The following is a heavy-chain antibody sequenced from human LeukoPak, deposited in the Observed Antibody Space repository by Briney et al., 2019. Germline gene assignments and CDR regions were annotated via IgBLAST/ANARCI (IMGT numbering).Heavy chain of an antibody. J-gene: IGHJ4*02. CDR3: ARFLRDSGSYSFDY. Sequence: SETLSLTCTVSGGSISSSSYYWGWIRQPPGKGLEWIGSIYYSGSTYYNPSLKSRVTISVDTSKNQFSLTLNSVTAADTAVYYCARFLRDSGSYSFDYWGQGTLVTVSS. V-gene: IGHV4-39*01. CDR1: GGSISSSSYY. D-gene: IGHD1-26*01. CDR2: IYYSGST.